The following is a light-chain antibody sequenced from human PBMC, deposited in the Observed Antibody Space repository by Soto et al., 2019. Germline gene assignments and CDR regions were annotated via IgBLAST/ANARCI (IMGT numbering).Light chain of an antibody. Sequence: QSVLTQTPSASGTPGQTVTISCSGSRSNIGNNAVSWYQQFPGTAPKLLIYNNNQQPSGVPDRFSGSKSGTSASLAISGLQSEDEADYYCATWDDSLNARGVFGRGTKLTVL. CDR1: RSNIGNNA. V-gene: IGLV1-44*01. CDR2: NNN. CDR3: ATWDDSLNARGV. J-gene: IGLJ3*02.